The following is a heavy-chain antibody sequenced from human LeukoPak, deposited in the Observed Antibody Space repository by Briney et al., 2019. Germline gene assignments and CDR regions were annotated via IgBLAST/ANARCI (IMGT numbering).Heavy chain of an antibody. CDR3: AADREYDILTGYYLRRFDP. CDR1: GFTFSSYA. J-gene: IGHJ5*02. Sequence: GGSLRLSCAASGFTFSSYAMSWVRQAPGKGLEWVSYISGSGGTTSYADSVKGRVTISRDNSKNTLYLQMNSLRAEDTAVYYCAADREYDILTGYYLRRFDPWGQGTLVTVSS. CDR2: ISGSGGTT. D-gene: IGHD3-9*01. V-gene: IGHV3-23*01.